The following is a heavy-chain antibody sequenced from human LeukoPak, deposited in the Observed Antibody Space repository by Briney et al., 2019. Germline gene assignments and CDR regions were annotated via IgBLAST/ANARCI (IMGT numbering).Heavy chain of an antibody. CDR3: AKDANFLRSSGYLIPIDF. CDR1: GFTFSRNA. CDR2: ISGNGLGT. Sequence: GGSLRLSCAASGFTFSRNAVNWVRQAPGKGLEWVAAISGNGLGTYYADSVKGRFNISRDNSRNTLYLHMNSLRIEDTAFYYCAKDANFLRSSGYLIPIDFWGQGTLVTVSS. V-gene: IGHV3-23*01. D-gene: IGHD3-22*01. J-gene: IGHJ4*02.